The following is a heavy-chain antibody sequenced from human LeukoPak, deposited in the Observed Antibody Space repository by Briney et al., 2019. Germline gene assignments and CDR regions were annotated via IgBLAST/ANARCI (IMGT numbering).Heavy chain of an antibody. Sequence: GGSLRLSCAASGFTFSNAWMGWVRQAPGKGLEWVGRIKSKTDGGTTDYAAPVRGRFTISRDDSKNTLYLQLNSLKTEDTAVYYCARGFYSSLNWFDPWGQGTLVTVSS. CDR1: GFTFSNAW. J-gene: IGHJ5*02. CDR2: IKSKTDGGTT. CDR3: ARGFYSSLNWFDP. V-gene: IGHV3-15*01. D-gene: IGHD2-21*01.